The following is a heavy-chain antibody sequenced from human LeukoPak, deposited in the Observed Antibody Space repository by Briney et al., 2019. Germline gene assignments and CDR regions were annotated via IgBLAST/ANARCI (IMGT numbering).Heavy chain of an antibody. CDR3: ARRHCSSTSCYRPDYYYYYMDV. J-gene: IGHJ6*03. CDR2: INPNSGGT. Sequence: ASVKVSCKASGYTFTGYYMHWVRQAPGQGLEWMGWINPNSGGTNYAQKFQGRVTMTRDTSISTAYMELSSLRSEDTAVYYCARRHCSSTSCYRPDYYYYYMDVWGKGTTVTVSS. CDR1: GYTFTGYY. D-gene: IGHD2-2*01. V-gene: IGHV1-2*02.